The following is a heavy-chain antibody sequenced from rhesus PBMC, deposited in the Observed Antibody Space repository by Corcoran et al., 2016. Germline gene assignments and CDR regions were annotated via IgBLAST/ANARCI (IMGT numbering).Heavy chain of an antibody. CDR3: ARDFRYSSWDY. Sequence: QVQLQESGPGLVKPSETLSLTCAVSGGSISSGYYYWSWIRQPPGKGLEWIGYIAYSGITSSNPSLKSRVTISRDTAKNQFSLKLSSVTAADTAVYYCARDFRYSSWDYWGQGVLVTVSS. D-gene: IGHD6-13*01. CDR2: IAYSGIT. CDR1: GGSISSGYYY. V-gene: IGHV4-122*02. J-gene: IGHJ4*01.